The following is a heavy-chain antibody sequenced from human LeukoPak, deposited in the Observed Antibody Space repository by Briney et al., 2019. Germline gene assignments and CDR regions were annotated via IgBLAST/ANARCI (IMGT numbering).Heavy chain of an antibody. D-gene: IGHD3-22*01. CDR3: ARTDRNWYFDL. CDR2: MFHSGRA. Sequence: SETLSLTCTVSGDSITSEYFWGWLRRTPGKGLEWFGSMFHSGRAYYSPSLRGRVTISVDTSKNQFSLELNSVTAADTAVYYCARTDRNWYFDLWGRGTLVTVSP. J-gene: IGHJ2*01. V-gene: IGHV4-38-2*02. CDR1: GDSITSEYF.